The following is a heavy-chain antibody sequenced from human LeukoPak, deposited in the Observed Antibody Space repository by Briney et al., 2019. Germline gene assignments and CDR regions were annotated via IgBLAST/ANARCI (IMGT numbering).Heavy chain of an antibody. CDR2: IYYSGST. J-gene: IGHJ4*02. D-gene: IGHD3-10*01. CDR1: GGSISSSSYY. CDR3: ARLGLITMVRGVITN. V-gene: IGHV4-39*01. Sequence: SETLSLACTVSGGSISSSSYYWGWIRQPPGKGLEWIGSIYYSGSTYYNPSLKSRVTISVDTSKNQFSLKLSSVTAADTAVYYCARLGLITMVRGVITNWGQGTLVTVSS.